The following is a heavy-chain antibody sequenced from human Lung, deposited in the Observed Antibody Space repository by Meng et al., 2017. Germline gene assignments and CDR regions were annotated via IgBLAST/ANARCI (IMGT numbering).Heavy chain of an antibody. V-gene: IGHV3-33*01. CDR1: GCTFSSYG. J-gene: IGHJ4*02. D-gene: IGHD6-13*01. CDR2: IWYDGSNK. CDR3: ARGRYSSSSAVVDY. Sequence: QVQLAESGGGVVQPGRSLRLSCAASGCTFSSYGMHWVRQAPGKGLEWVAVIWYDGSNKYYADSVKGRFTISRDNSKNTLYLQMNSLRAEDTAVYYCARGRYSSSSAVVDYWGQGTLVTVSS.